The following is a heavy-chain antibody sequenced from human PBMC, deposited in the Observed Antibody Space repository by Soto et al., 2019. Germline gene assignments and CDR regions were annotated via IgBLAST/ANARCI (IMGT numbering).Heavy chain of an antibody. CDR2: IFPNGRDK. CDR3: VSDVEHGSNWELAY. D-gene: IGHD1-26*01. CDR1: GFNFNTYF. J-gene: IGHJ4*02. V-gene: IGHV3-30*13. Sequence: QVQLVQSGGGVVQPGRSLRLSCAASGFNFNTYFMHWVRQAPGKGLEWVAMIFPNGRDKEYADSVKGRFTISRDNSKNRSYLQMDSLRPEDTAVYYCVSDVEHGSNWELAYWGQGSGVTVSS.